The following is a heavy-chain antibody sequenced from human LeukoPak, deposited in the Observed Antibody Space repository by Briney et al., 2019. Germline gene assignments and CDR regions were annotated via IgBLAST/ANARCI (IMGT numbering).Heavy chain of an antibody. V-gene: IGHV4-30-2*01. CDR2: IYHSGST. J-gene: IGHJ6*02. CDR3: ARASDYYGMDV. Sequence: LSLTCTVSGGSISNYSWRWIRQPPGKGLEWIGYIYHSGSTYYNPSLKSRVTISVDRSKNQFSLKLSSVTAADTAVYYCARASDYYGMDVWGQGTTVTVSS. CDR1: GGSISNYS.